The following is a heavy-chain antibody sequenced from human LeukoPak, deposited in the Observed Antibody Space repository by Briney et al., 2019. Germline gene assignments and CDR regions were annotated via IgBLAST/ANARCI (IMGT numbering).Heavy chain of an antibody. J-gene: IGHJ4*02. V-gene: IGHV3-74*01. Sequence: GGSLRLSCAASGFTFSSYWVHWVRQPPGKGLVWVSRISTDGSSTTYADSVKGRFTVSRDSAKNTLYLQMNSLRAEGTAVYYCAREYSSSSGRVFDCWGQGTLVTVSS. CDR1: GFTFSSYW. CDR3: AREYSSSSGRVFDC. CDR2: ISTDGSST. D-gene: IGHD6-6*01.